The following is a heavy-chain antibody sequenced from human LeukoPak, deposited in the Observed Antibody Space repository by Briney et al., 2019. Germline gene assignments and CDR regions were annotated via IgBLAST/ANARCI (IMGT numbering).Heavy chain of an antibody. CDR3: AKVILSCSGGSCYYFDY. D-gene: IGHD2-15*01. CDR2: ISGSGGDT. V-gene: IGHV3-23*01. Sequence: GGSLRLSCAGSGFTFSNAAMNWVRQAPGKGLEWVSTISGSGGDTYYADSVKGRFIISRDNSKNTLFLQMNSLRAEDTAVYYCAKVILSCSGGSCYYFDYWGQGTLVTVSS. J-gene: IGHJ4*02. CDR1: GFTFSNAA.